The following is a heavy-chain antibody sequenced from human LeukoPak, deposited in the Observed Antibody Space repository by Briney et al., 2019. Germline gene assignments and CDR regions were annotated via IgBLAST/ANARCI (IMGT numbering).Heavy chain of an antibody. V-gene: IGHV4-59*07. Sequence: SDTLSLTCTVSGASINSYYWSWLRQPPGEGLEWIGHISNTGTTNHNPSLKSRVSISVDTSKNQFSLRLSSVTAADTAVYYCARGGFRYFSYWGQGTLVTVSS. CDR3: ARGGFRYFSY. CDR1: GASINSYY. J-gene: IGHJ4*02. D-gene: IGHD3-9*01. CDR2: ISNTGTT.